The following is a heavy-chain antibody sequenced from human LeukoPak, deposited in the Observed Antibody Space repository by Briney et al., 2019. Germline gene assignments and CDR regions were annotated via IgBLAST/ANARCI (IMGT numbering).Heavy chain of an antibody. D-gene: IGHD3-22*01. V-gene: IGHV1-46*01. CDR2: INPSDGGA. Sequence: GASVKVSCKASGYTFTTHYIHWVRQAPGQGLEWMGIINPSDGGASYAQKFQGRLTMSRDTSTSTLYMGLSSLRSEDTAIYYCARKAPHDTSGWYFDLWGRGTLVTVSS. CDR1: GYTFTTHY. J-gene: IGHJ2*01. CDR3: ARKAPHDTSGWYFDL.